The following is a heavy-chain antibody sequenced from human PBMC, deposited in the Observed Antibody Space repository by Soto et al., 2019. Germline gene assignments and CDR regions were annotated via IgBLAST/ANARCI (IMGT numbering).Heavy chain of an antibody. CDR2: IYYSGST. CDR3: ARQSSSTIDY. J-gene: IGHJ4*02. CDR1: GGSISSYY. V-gene: IGHV4-59*08. Sequence: PSETLSLTCTVSGGSISSYYWSWTRQPPGKGLEWIGYIYYSGSTNYNPSLKSRVTISVDTSKNQFSLKLSSVTAADTAVYYCARQSSSTIDYWGQGTLVTVSS. D-gene: IGHD6-6*01.